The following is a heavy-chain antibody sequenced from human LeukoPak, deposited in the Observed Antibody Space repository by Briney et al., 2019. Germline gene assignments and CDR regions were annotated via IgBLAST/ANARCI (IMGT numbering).Heavy chain of an antibody. V-gene: IGHV4-30-2*01. CDR3: ARWTTVVTRYAFDI. J-gene: IGHJ3*02. Sequence: SQTLSLTCAVSGGSIRSGGYSWSWIRQPPGKGLEWIGYIYHSGSTYYNPSLKSRVTISVDRSKNQFSLKLSSVTAADTAVYYCARWTTVVTRYAFDIWGQGTMVTVSS. CDR1: GGSIRSGGYS. D-gene: IGHD4-17*01. CDR2: IYHSGST.